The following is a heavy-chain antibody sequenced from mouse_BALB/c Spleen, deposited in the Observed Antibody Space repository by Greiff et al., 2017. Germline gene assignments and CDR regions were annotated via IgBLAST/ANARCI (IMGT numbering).Heavy chain of an antibody. Sequence: VKLMESGAELVKPGASVKLSCKASGYTFTEYIIHWVKQRSGQGLEWIGWFYPGSGSIKYNEKFKDKATLTADKSSSTVYMELSRLTSEDSAVYFCARHEDAGYWFAYWGQGTLVTVSA. D-gene: IGHD1-2*01. J-gene: IGHJ3*01. CDR2: FYPGSGSI. CDR3: ARHEDAGYWFAY. CDR1: GYTFTEYI. V-gene: IGHV1-62-2*01.